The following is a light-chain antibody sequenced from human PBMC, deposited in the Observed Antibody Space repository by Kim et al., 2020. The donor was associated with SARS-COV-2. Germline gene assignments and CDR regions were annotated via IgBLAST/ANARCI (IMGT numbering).Light chain of an antibody. CDR2: GAS. J-gene: IGKJ4*01. V-gene: IGKV3-15*01. Sequence: SPGGRATLSCSASQAVSSDLAWYQQKTRKDARLLIYGASTSAATSAARFSGGESGTEFTLPISSLQSEDVAVYYCQQYNKRPLTFGGGTKVDIK. CDR3: QQYNKRPLT. CDR1: QAVSSD.